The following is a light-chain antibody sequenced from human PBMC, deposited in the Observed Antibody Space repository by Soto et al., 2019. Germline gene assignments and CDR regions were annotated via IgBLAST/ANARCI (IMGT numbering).Light chain of an antibody. J-gene: IGKJ1*01. Sequence: EIVLKQSPATLSLSPGERATLSCRASQSVRSSYLAWYQQKPGQAPRLLIFDISSRATGIPDRFSGSGSGTDFTLTISRLEPEDFAVYYCQQYVSSPATFGQGTKVDIK. CDR1: QSVRSSY. CDR2: DIS. V-gene: IGKV3-20*01. CDR3: QQYVSSPAT.